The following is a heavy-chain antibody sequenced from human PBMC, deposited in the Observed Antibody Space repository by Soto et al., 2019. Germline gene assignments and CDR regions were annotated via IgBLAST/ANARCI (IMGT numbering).Heavy chain of an antibody. J-gene: IGHJ4*02. V-gene: IGHV3-7*01. Sequence: EVQLVESGGGLVQPGGSLRLSCAASGFTFSSYWMSWVRQAPGKGLEWVANIKQDGSEKYYVDSVKGRFTISRDNSKNTLYLQMNSLRAEDTAVYYCAKATTVTTWVGYWGQGTLVTVSS. CDR2: IKQDGSEK. CDR1: GFTFSSYW. CDR3: AKATTVTTWVGY. D-gene: IGHD4-17*01.